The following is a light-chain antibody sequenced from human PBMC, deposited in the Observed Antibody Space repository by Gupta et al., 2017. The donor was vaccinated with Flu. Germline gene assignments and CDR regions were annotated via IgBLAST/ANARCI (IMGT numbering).Light chain of an antibody. CDR3: QSYDSSLRGYV. J-gene: IGLJ1*01. Sequence: QSVLTLPPSVSGAPGQRVTISCAGKMSNIGGGSDVHWYQHVPGSAPKLLIYGDTYRPSGVPDRFSGSKSGSSASLAITGLQAEDEADYYCQSYDSSLRGYVFGSGTKVTAL. V-gene: IGLV1-40*01. CDR2: GDT. CDR1: MSNIGGGSD.